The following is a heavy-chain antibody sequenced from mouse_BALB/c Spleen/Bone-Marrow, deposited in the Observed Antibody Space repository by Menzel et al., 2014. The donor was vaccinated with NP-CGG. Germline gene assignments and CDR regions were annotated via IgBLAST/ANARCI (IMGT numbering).Heavy chain of an antibody. CDR1: GFSLTSYG. CDR2: IWAGGST. CDR3: AREGRGYYGSSGAAMDY. V-gene: IGHV2-9*02. D-gene: IGHD1-1*01. J-gene: IGHJ4*01. Sequence: VKLVESGPGLVAPSQSLSITCTVSGFSLTSYGVHWVRQPPGKGLEWLGVIWAGGSTSYNSALMSRLSINQDNSKSQVFLKLNSLRTDDTATYYCAREGRGYYGSSGAAMDYWGQGTLVTVSS.